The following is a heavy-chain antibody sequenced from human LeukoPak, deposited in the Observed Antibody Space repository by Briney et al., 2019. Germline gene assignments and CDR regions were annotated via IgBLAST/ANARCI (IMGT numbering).Heavy chain of an antibody. Sequence: SETLSLTCTVSGGSIRGYYWSWLRQPAGGRLEWIGRIYSTGNTIYNPSLNSRVTISIDMSNNQFSLKVISVTAADTAVYFCARASSYSSNYIDYWGQGTLVTVSS. CDR1: GGSIRGYY. CDR2: IYSTGNT. J-gene: IGHJ4*02. V-gene: IGHV4-4*07. D-gene: IGHD6-13*01. CDR3: ARASSYSSNYIDY.